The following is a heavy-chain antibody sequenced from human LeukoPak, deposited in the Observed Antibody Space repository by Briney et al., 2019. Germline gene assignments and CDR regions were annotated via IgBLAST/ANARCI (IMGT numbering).Heavy chain of an antibody. Sequence: TGGSLRLSCTASGFTFSTSSMAWFRQTPGAGLEWVSSISSAGTATYYTDSVKGRFTVSRDNSQNTLYLQMNSLRAEDTAIYYCVKYIQNVFAVFDPWGQGALFTVSS. CDR2: ISSAGTAT. CDR3: VKYIQNVFAVFDP. V-gene: IGHV3-23*01. CDR1: GFTFSTSS. J-gene: IGHJ5*02. D-gene: IGHD5-18*01.